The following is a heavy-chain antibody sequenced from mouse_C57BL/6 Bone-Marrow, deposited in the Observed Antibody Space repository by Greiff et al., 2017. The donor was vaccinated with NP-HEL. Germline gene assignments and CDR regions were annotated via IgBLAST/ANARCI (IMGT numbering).Heavy chain of an antibody. V-gene: IGHV1-72*01. D-gene: IGHD1-1*01. J-gene: IGHJ1*03. CDR1: GYTFTSYW. CDR2: IDPISGGT. CDR3: AGSGSSYDWYFDV. Sequence: QVQLQQPGAELVKPGASVKLSCKASGYTFTSYWMHWVKQRPGRGLEWIGRIDPISGGTKYNEKFKSKATLTVDKPSRTAYMQLSSLTSEDSAVYYCAGSGSSYDWYFDVWGTGTTVTVSS.